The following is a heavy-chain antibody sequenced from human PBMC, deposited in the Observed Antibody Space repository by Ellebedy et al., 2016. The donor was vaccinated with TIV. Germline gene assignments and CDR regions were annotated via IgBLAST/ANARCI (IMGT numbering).Heavy chain of an antibody. CDR1: GYTFTNYG. Sequence: ASVKVSXXASGYTFTNYGISWVRQAPGQGLEWMGWISGYNDNTNYAQKLQGRVTMTTDTSTSTAYMELRSLRSDDTAVYYCARDWGWYSSSPNWFDPWGQGTLVTVSS. V-gene: IGHV1-18*01. J-gene: IGHJ5*02. CDR2: ISGYNDNT. D-gene: IGHD6-6*01. CDR3: ARDWGWYSSSPNWFDP.